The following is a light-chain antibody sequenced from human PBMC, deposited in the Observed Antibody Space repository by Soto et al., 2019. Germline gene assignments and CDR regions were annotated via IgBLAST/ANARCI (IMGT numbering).Light chain of an antibody. CDR3: QQCRNWPLT. Sequence: EIVMTQSPATLSLSPGAGATLSCKASQTVYNNLAWYQQRPGQPPRLLIYDASTRATGISARFSGSGYGTEFTLTISSLQSEEFAVYFCQQCRNWPLTFGGGTKVEIK. V-gene: IGKV3-15*01. CDR1: QTVYNN. CDR2: DAS. J-gene: IGKJ4*01.